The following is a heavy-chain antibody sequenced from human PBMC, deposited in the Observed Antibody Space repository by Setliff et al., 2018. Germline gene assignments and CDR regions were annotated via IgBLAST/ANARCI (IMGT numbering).Heavy chain of an antibody. Sequence: GESLKISCAASGFVFGTYGMHWVRQAPGKGLDWVASVRPDGSYKVYADSVKGRFTVFRDNSKNNLYLQMSSLRPDDAAMYYCARDQFTNSGGLYCWGQGTLVTVSS. CDR1: GFVFGTYG. V-gene: IGHV3-30*02. D-gene: IGHD3-16*01. CDR3: ARDQFTNSGGLYC. CDR2: VRPDGSYK. J-gene: IGHJ4*02.